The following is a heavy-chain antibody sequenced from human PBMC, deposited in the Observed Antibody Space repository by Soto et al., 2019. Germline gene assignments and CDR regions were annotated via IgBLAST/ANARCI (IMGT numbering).Heavy chain of an antibody. CDR3: AKSVDDEAFEL. Sequence: QVQLVESGGGVVQPGRSLRLSCAATGFTFINYGLHWVRQAPGKGLEWVALISFDGNHEFYTDSVKGRFTISRDNSKNTLYLQMNSLTAEDTAVYYCAKSVDDEAFELWGQGTMVTVSS. V-gene: IGHV3-30*18. CDR1: GFTFINYG. J-gene: IGHJ3*01. CDR2: ISFDGNHE. D-gene: IGHD5-12*01.